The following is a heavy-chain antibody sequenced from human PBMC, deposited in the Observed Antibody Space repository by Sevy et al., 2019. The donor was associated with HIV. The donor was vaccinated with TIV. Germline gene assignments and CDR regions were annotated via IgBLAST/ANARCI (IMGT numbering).Heavy chain of an antibody. CDR3: ASDGTSSTSRYYYYYGMDV. CDR1: GFTFSSYW. D-gene: IGHD2-2*01. CDR2: IKQDGTDK. Sequence: GGSLRLSCEVSGFTFSSYWMGWVRQAPGKGVEWVANIKQDGTDKYYVDSVKGRFTISRDNAQNSLYLQMNSLRAEDTAVYYCASDGTSSTSRYYYYYGMDVWGQGTTVTVSS. J-gene: IGHJ6*02. V-gene: IGHV3-7*01.